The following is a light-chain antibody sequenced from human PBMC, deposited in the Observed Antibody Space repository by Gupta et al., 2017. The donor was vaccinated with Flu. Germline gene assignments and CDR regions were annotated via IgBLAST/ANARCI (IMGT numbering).Light chain of an antibody. Sequence: VGDRVTISCRTSHSVSFWLAWYQQKPGEAPKLLIYKASTLAGGVPSRFSGGASGTQFTLTISSLQPDDFATYYCQKYNNYWTFGQGTKVEMK. CDR2: KAS. J-gene: IGKJ1*01. V-gene: IGKV1-5*03. CDR3: QKYNNYWT. CDR1: HSVSFW.